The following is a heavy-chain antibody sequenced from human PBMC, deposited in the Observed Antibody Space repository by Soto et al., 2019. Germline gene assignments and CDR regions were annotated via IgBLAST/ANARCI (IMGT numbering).Heavy chain of an antibody. CDR2: ISGSGGST. J-gene: IGHJ6*02. Sequence: GGSLRLSCAASGFTFSGYSMSWVRQAPGKGLEWVSAISGSGGSTYYADSVKGRFTISRDNSKNTLYLQMNSLRAEDTAVYYCAKAGTANVYYYGMDVWGQATTVTVSS. CDR3: AKAGTANVYYYGMDV. D-gene: IGHD5-18*01. CDR1: GFTFSGYS. V-gene: IGHV3-23*01.